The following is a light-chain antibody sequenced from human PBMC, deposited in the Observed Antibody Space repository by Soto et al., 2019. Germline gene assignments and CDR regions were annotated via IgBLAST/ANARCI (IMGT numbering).Light chain of an antibody. CDR3: GSWDSSLSAYV. CDR2: DDD. CDR1: STDIGTYNS. V-gene: IGLV1-51*01. Sequence: QSVLTQPASVSGSPGRSITISCTGTSTDIGTYNSVSWYQHHPGKAPKLLIYDDDKRPSGIPDRFSGSKSGTSATLGITGFQTGDEADYYCGSWDSSLSAYVFGTGTKVTVL. J-gene: IGLJ1*01.